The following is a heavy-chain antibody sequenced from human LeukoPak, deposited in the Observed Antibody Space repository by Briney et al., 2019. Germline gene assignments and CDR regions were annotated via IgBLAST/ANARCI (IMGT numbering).Heavy chain of an antibody. D-gene: IGHD2-2*01. V-gene: IGHV1-46*01. CDR2: INPSGGGT. CDR3: AREGLVAADAFDI. Sequence: ASVKVSCKASGYTFTSYYMHWVRQAPGQGLEWMGIINPSGGGTSYAQKSQGRVTMTRDTSTSTVYMELSSLRSEDTAVYHCAREGLVAADAFDIWGQGTMVTVSS. CDR1: GYTFTSYY. J-gene: IGHJ3*02.